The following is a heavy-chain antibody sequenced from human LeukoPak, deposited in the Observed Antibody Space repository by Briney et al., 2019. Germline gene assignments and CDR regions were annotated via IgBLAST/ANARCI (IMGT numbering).Heavy chain of an antibody. Sequence: GASVKVSCKASGGTFISYAISWVRQAPGPGLEWMGGIIPIFGTANYAQKFQGRVTITADESTSTAYVELSSLRSEDTAVYYCARTRGYSGYDSLDYWGQGTLVTVSS. CDR3: ARTRGYSGYDSLDY. CDR1: GGTFISYA. V-gene: IGHV1-69*13. D-gene: IGHD5-12*01. CDR2: IIPIFGTA. J-gene: IGHJ4*02.